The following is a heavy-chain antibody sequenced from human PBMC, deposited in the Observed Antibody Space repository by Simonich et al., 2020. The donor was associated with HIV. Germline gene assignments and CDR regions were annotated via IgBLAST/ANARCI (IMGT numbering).Heavy chain of an antibody. D-gene: IGHD2-2*01. CDR2: INHSGST. V-gene: IGHV4-34*01. Sequence: QVQLQQWGAGLLKPSETLSLTCAVYGGSFSGYYWSWVRKPPGKGLDWYGEINHSGSTNDNPSLKSRVTISVDTSKNQFSLKLSSVTAADTAVYYCAIGFYQRLYYFDYWGQGTLVTVSS. CDR3: AIGFYQRLYYFDY. CDR1: GGSFSGYY. J-gene: IGHJ4*02.